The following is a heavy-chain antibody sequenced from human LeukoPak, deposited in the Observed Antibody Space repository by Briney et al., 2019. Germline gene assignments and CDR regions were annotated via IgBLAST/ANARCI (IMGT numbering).Heavy chain of an antibody. Sequence: PGGSLRLSCAASGFTVSSTYMSWVRQAPGKGLEWVSSISSSSAYIYYADSVKGRFTISRDNAKSSLYLQMNSLRAEDTAVYYCARGGSSEGMDVWGQGTTVTVSS. CDR2: ISSSSAYI. CDR1: GFTVSSTY. CDR3: ARGGSSEGMDV. V-gene: IGHV3-21*01. J-gene: IGHJ6*02. D-gene: IGHD1-26*01.